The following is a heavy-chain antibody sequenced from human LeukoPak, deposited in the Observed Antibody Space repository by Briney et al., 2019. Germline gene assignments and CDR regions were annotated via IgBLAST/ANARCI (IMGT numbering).Heavy chain of an antibody. J-gene: IGHJ5*02. D-gene: IGHD5-12*01. CDR2: ISWKAAFT. CDR1: GFTLDDYA. V-gene: IGHV3-20*04. Sequence: AGGSLTLACAASGFTLDDYAIDCVRQVARKGLEWVGNISWKAAFTNYGDSWRGRFTIFRETAKNPLYLQMNSLSVDDTALYFWARRAVEGDYFDPWGQGTLVTVSS. CDR3: ARRAVEGDYFDP.